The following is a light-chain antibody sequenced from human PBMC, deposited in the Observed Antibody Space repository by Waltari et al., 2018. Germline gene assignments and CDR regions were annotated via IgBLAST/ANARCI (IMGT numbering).Light chain of an antibody. V-gene: IGLV1-40*01. CDR2: GNS. CDR1: SSNTGATYG. Sequence: QSVLTQPPSVSGAAGPRITISRPGSSSNTGATYGAQRYQQLPGKAPKVLIYGNSNRPSGVPDRFSGSKSGTSASLAITGLQAEDEADYYCQSYDSLIGSVIFGGGTKLTVL. J-gene: IGLJ2*01. CDR3: QSYDSLIGSVI.